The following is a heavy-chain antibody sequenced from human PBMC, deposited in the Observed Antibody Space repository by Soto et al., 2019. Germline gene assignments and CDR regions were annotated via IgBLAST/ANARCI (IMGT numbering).Heavy chain of an antibody. CDR3: ARGDYYHYESGSYYSLDY. CDR2: VFYSGST. Sequence: SETLSLTCTVSGYSISSYYWSWIRQPPGKGLEWIGYVFYSGSTIYNPSLKSRVTISVDTSKNQFFLKLSSVTAADTAVYFCARGDYYHYESGSYYSLDYWGKGTLVTVSS. J-gene: IGHJ4*02. D-gene: IGHD3-10*01. V-gene: IGHV4-59*01. CDR1: GYSISSYY.